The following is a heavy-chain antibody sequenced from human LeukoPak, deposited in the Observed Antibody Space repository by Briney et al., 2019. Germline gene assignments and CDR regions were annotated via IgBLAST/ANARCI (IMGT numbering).Heavy chain of an antibody. CDR3: ARGPIAAAGNNLNWFDP. Sequence: SETLSLTCAVYGGSFSGYYWSWIRQPPGKGLEWIGEINHSGSTNYNPSLKSRVTISVDTSKNQFSLRLSSVTAADTAVYYCARGPIAAAGNNLNWFDPWGQGTLVTVSS. CDR1: GGSFSGYY. J-gene: IGHJ5*02. D-gene: IGHD6-13*01. CDR2: INHSGST. V-gene: IGHV4-34*01.